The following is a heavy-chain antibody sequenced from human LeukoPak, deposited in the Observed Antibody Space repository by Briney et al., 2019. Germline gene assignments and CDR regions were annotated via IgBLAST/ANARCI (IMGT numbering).Heavy chain of an antibody. CDR2: ISYDGSNK. D-gene: IGHD6-19*01. CDR3: ARTGYNMWLVRHMEYYFDY. Sequence: GGSLRLSCAASGFTFSSYAMHWVRQAPGKGLEWVAVISYDGSNKYYADSVKGRFTISRDNSKNTLYLQMNSLRAEDTAVYYCARTGYNMWLVRHMEYYFDYWGQGTLVTVSS. J-gene: IGHJ4*02. CDR1: GFTFSSYA. V-gene: IGHV3-30-3*01.